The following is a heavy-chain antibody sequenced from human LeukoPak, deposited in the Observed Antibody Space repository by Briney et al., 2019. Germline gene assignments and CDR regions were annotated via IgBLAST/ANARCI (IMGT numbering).Heavy chain of an antibody. CDR3: ARHGDDSSGYYNFDY. CDR1: GGSISSYY. V-gene: IGHV4-59*08. J-gene: IGHJ4*02. CDR2: IYYSGST. Sequence: SETLSLTCTVSGGSISSYYWSWIRQPPGKGLEWSGYIYYSGSTNYNPSLKSRVTISVDTSKNQFSLKLSSVTAADTAVYYCARHGDDSSGYYNFDYWGQGTLVTVSS. D-gene: IGHD3-22*01.